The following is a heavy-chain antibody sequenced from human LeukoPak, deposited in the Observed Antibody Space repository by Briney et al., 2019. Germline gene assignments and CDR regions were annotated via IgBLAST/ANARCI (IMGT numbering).Heavy chain of an antibody. CDR3: ARIGYDSSGYLI. Sequence: ASVKVSCKASGYSFTKYFMHWVRQAPGQGLEWMGIINPSGGSPTYAQKFQGRVTMTTDTSTSTVYMELSSLRSEDTAVYYCARIGYDSSGYLIWGQGTMVTVSS. D-gene: IGHD3-22*01. CDR1: GYSFTKYF. J-gene: IGHJ3*02. CDR2: INPSGGSP. V-gene: IGHV1-46*01.